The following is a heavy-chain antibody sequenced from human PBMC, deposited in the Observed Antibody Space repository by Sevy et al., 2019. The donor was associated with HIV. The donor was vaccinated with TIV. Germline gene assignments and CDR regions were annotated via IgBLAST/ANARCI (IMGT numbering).Heavy chain of an antibody. CDR3: AGPILSYNSGWSYYDS. V-gene: IGHV4-39*01. Sequence: SETLSLTCTVSGASISSSGYYWGWIRQPPGKGLEWIASINYSCSTFYNPSLRSRVTISSDTSKNQFSLKLNSVTAADTAIYYCAGPILSYNSGWSYYDSWGQGTVVTVSS. CDR2: INYSCST. CDR1: GASISSSGYY. D-gene: IGHD6-19*01. J-gene: IGHJ4*02.